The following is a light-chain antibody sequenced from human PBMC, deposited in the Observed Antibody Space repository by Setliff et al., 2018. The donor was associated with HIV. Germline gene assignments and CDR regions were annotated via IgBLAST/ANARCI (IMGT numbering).Light chain of an antibody. CDR3: QQYYSTPLT. CDR2: WAS. J-gene: IGKJ4*01. Sequence: DIAVTQSPDSLAVSLGERATINCKSSQSVLYSSNNKNYLAWYQQKPGQPPKLLIYWASTRESGVPDRFSGSGSGTDFTLTISSLQAEDVAVYYCQQYYSTPLTFGGGTKVDIK. CDR1: QSVLYSSNNKNY. V-gene: IGKV4-1*01.